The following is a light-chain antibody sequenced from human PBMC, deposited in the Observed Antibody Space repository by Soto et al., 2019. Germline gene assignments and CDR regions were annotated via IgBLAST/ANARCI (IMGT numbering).Light chain of an antibody. V-gene: IGLV2-11*01. J-gene: IGLJ1*01. Sequence: QSALTQPRSVSGSPGQSVTISCTGTSSDVGGYNYVSWYQQRPGKAPKLMIFDVTKRPSGVPDRFSGSKSGNTASLTISGLQAEDEADYYCCSYAGSHLDVFGTGTKLTVL. CDR2: DVT. CDR1: SSDVGGYNY. CDR3: CSYAGSHLDV.